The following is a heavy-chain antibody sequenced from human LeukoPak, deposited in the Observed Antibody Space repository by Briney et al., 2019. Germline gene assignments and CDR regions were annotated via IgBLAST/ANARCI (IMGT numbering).Heavy chain of an antibody. CDR1: GYSFTSYW. Sequence: GESLKISCKGSGYSFTSYWIGWVRQMPGKGLEWMGIIYPGDSDTRYCPSFQGQVTISADKSISTAYLQWSSLKASDTAMYCCARQIDGYTYGYVYWGQGTLVTVSS. V-gene: IGHV5-51*01. D-gene: IGHD5-18*01. CDR2: IYPGDSDT. CDR3: ARQIDGYTYGYVY. J-gene: IGHJ4*02.